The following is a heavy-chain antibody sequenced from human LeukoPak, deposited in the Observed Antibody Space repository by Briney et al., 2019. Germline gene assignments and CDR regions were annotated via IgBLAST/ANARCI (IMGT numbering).Heavy chain of an antibody. Sequence: GGSLRLSCAASGCTFDDYAMHWVRQAPGKGLEWVSGISWNSGSIGYADSVKGRFTISRDNAKNSLYLQMNSLRAEDTALYYCAKTNELGYCSSTSCYIDYWGQGTLVTVSS. CDR3: AKTNELGYCSSTSCYIDY. CDR2: ISWNSGSI. CDR1: GCTFDDYA. V-gene: IGHV3-9*01. D-gene: IGHD2-2*01. J-gene: IGHJ4*02.